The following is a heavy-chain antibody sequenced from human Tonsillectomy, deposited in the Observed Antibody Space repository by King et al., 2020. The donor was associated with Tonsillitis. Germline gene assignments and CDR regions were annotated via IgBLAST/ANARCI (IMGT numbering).Heavy chain of an antibody. CDR2: ISSSSTTI. J-gene: IGHJ6*03. D-gene: IGHD4-11*01. CDR1: GFTFSSYS. V-gene: IGHV3-48*01. Sequence: VQLVESEGVLVQPGGSLRLSCAASGFTFSSYSMNWVRQAPGKGLEWVSYISSSSTTIYYADSVKGRFTISRDNAGNSLFLQMNGLRAEDTAVYFCTRKTTYYYYMDVWGKGTTVTVS. CDR3: TRKTTYYYYMDV.